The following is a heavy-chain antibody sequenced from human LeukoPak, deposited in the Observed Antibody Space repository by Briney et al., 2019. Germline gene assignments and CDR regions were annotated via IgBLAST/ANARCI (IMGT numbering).Heavy chain of an antibody. CDR1: GFTFSSYG. V-gene: IGHV3-15*01. CDR2: IKTKSDGGTT. Sequence: PGGSLRLSCAASGFTFSSYGMHWVRQAPGKGLEWIGRIKTKSDGGTTDYAAPVKGRFTMSRDDSKNTLYLQMNSLETEDTALYYCAWHYFDYWGQGTLVTVS. CDR3: AWHYFDY. J-gene: IGHJ4*02.